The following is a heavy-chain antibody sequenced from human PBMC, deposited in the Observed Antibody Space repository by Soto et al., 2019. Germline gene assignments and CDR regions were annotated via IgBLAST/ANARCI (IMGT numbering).Heavy chain of an antibody. V-gene: IGHV1-69*12. CDR3: ATIGNLDWSDDY. J-gene: IGHJ4*02. CDR1: GGTFRSYV. CDR2: IIPMYGTT. Sequence: QVQLVQSGAEVKKPGSSVKVSCKASGGTFRSYVTSWVRQAPGQGLEWLGGIIPMYGTTYYAQTFQGRVTISADESTSTAFMELSSLRSEDTAVYYCATIGNLDWSDDYGGQRTLVTHSS. D-gene: IGHD1-1*01.